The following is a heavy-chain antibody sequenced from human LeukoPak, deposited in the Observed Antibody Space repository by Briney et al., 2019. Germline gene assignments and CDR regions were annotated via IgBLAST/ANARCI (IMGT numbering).Heavy chain of an antibody. D-gene: IGHD3-22*01. CDR3: ARAGFVTYDSSGYWSYFQH. J-gene: IGHJ1*01. CDR1: GGTFSSYA. Sequence: SVKVSCKASGGTFSSYAISWVRQAPGQRLEWMGGIIPIFGTANYAQKFQGRVTITKDESTSTAYMELSSLRSEDTAVYYCARAGFVTYDSSGYWSYFQHWGQGTLVTVSS. CDR2: IIPIFGTA. V-gene: IGHV1-69*05.